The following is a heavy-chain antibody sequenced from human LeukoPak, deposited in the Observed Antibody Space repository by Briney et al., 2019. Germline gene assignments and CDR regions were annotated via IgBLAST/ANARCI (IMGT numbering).Heavy chain of an antibody. Sequence: GESLKISCKGSGYNFPNYWIGWVRPLPGRGLEWMGIIYPRASDTRYSPSFQGHVVISVDKSINTAYLQLSSLKVSDSAMYFCTRRGFDLWGQGTQVTVSS. J-gene: IGHJ4*02. V-gene: IGHV5-51*01. CDR1: GYNFPNYW. CDR3: TRRGFDL. CDR2: IYPRASDT.